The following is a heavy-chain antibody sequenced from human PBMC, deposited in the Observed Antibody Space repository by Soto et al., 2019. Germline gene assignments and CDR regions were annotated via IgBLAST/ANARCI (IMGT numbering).Heavy chain of an antibody. V-gene: IGHV1-18*01. J-gene: IGHJ6*02. Sequence: ASVKVSCKTSGYTFTSYGISWVPPAPGQGLEWMGWTSAYTGNTNYAQKLQGRVTMTTDTSTSTSYMELRTLRSAATAVYYCARDPRIAARPSYYYGMDVWGQGTTVTVSS. CDR3: ARDPRIAARPSYYYGMDV. D-gene: IGHD6-6*01. CDR2: TSAYTGNT. CDR1: GYTFTSYG.